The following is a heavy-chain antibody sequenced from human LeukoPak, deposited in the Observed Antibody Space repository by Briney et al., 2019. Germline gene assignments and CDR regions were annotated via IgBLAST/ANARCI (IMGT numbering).Heavy chain of an antibody. V-gene: IGHV3-73*01. Sequence: GGSLRLSCAASGFTFSGSAMHWVRQASGKGLEWVGRIRSKANSYATAYAASVKGRFTISRDDSKNTAYLQMNSLKTEDTAVYYCTRQPGYSSGWYVFDYWGQGTLVTVSS. J-gene: IGHJ4*02. CDR2: IRSKANSYAT. CDR3: TRQPGYSSGWYVFDY. D-gene: IGHD6-19*01. CDR1: GFTFSGSA.